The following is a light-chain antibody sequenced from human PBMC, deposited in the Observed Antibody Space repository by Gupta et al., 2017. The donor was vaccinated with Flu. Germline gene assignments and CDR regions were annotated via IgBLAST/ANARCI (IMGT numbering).Light chain of an antibody. CDR1: QSISSW. Sequence: GDRVTITCRASQSISSWLAWYQQKPGKAPKLLIYKASSLESGAPSRFSGSGSGTEFTLTISSLQPDDFATYYCQQYNSYSGTFGQGTKVEIK. V-gene: IGKV1-5*03. CDR3: QQYNSYSGT. J-gene: IGKJ1*01. CDR2: KAS.